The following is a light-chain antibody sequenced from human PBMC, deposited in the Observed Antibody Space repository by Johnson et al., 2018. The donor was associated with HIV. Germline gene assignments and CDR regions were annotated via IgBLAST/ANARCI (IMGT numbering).Light chain of an antibody. CDR1: SSNIGNNY. J-gene: IGLJ1*01. CDR2: DND. V-gene: IGLV1-51*02. CDR3: ATWDSGLSAYV. Sequence: QSVLTQPPSVSAAPGQKVTISCSGSSSNIGNNYVSWFQHLPGAAPKLLIYDNDRRPSGVPARFSGSKSAASATLDITGLQSGDEGDYYCATWDSGLSAYVVGTGTKVTAL.